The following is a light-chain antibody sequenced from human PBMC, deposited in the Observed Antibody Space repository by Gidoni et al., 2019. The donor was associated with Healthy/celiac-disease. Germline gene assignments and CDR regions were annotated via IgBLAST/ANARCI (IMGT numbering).Light chain of an antibody. CDR1: QSISSY. J-gene: IGKJ3*01. CDR3: QQSYSTRFT. V-gene: IGKV1-39*01. Sequence: DIQMTQSPSSLSASVGARVTITCRASQSISSYLNWYQQKPGKAPKLLIYAASSLQSGVPSRFSGSGSGTDFTLTISSLQPEDFATYYCQQSYSTRFTFGPGTKVEIK. CDR2: AAS.